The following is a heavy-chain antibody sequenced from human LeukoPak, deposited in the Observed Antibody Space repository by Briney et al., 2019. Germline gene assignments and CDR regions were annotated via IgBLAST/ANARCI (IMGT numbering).Heavy chain of an antibody. D-gene: IGHD3-16*01. J-gene: IGHJ5*02. V-gene: IGHV3-23*01. CDR3: AKALKRTWERHFGSCLVS. CDR1: VFSFNSYA. CDR2: ISGNGGST. Sequence: GGCLRLSRAASVFSFNSYAMSCVRQAPEKGREWGSSISGNGGSTFYADSMKGRLTISRDNSKNTLYLHMDSVRSEDTGIYYCAKALKRTWERHFGSCLVSWGQGTLVTVSS.